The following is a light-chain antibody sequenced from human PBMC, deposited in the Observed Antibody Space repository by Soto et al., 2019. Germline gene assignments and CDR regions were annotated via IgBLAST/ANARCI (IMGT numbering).Light chain of an antibody. J-gene: IGKJ3*01. CDR1: QSVSSNF. CDR2: RAS. V-gene: IGKV3-20*01. Sequence: EIVLTHSPGTLSLSPGERATFSCRASQSVSSNFVAWFQQKPGQVPRLLIYRASNRATGIPDRFSGSGSGTDFTLTINRLEPEDFAVYYCQQYVSSPFTFGPGTKVDI. CDR3: QQYVSSPFT.